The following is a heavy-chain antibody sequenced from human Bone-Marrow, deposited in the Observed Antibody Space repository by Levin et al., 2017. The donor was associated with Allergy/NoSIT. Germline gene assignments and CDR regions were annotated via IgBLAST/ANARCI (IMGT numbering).Heavy chain of an antibody. CDR3: ASDQGETATGAFDN. D-gene: IGHD1-1*01. V-gene: IGHV3-33*01. CDR2: IWHDGSNT. CDR1: GFLFSTFA. J-gene: IGHJ4*02. Sequence: GGSLRLSCAASGFLFSTFAMHWVRQAPGKGLEWVAVIWHDGSNTYYTDSVKGRFTISRDNSNNNLYLEMRSLKAEDTAFYYCASDQGETATGAFDNWGQGTLVTISS.